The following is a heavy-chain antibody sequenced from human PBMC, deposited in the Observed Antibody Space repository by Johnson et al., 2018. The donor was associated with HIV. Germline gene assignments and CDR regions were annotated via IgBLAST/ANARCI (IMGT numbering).Heavy chain of an antibody. D-gene: IGHD1-26*01. CDR2: ISSDGSRT. V-gene: IGHV3-74*02. J-gene: IGHJ3*02. CDR3: ARAFDSGTIRDRYWDI. CDR1: GFTFSRHW. Sequence: VQLVESGGGLVQPGGSLRLSCAASGFTFSRHWMHWVRQAPGKGLEWVSGISSDGSRTNYADSVKGRFTISRDNSKNTLYLQMNSLQTEYTALYYCARAFDSGTIRDRYWDIWGQGTMVTVTS.